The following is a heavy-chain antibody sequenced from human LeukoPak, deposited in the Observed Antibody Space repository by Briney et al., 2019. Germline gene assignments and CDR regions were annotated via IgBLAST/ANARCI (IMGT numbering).Heavy chain of an antibody. D-gene: IGHD6-25*01. J-gene: IGHJ4*02. Sequence: SETLSLTCTVSGGSISNYYWTWIRQPAGKGLEWIGRIYSSGSTNYNSSLKSRVIMSVDTSKNQFSLNLTSVTAADTAVYYCARDGAERAWDYWGQGTLVTVSS. CDR1: GGSISNYY. CDR3: ARDGAERAWDY. V-gene: IGHV4-4*07. CDR2: IYSSGST.